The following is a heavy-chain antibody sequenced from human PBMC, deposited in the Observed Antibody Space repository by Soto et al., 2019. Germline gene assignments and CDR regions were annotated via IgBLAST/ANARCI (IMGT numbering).Heavy chain of an antibody. CDR2: MTGAGDAT. CDR3: AKDEEVSIFGVVAPNPFDF. D-gene: IGHD3-3*01. J-gene: IGHJ3*01. Sequence: GGSLRLSCAAAGFNFRNYPMGWVRQAPGRGLACVSAMTGAGDATYHADSVKGRFTISRDNSKNTLYLQMNSLRAEDTAVYYCAKDEEVSIFGVVAPNPFDFWGQGTVVTVSS. V-gene: IGHV3-23*01. CDR1: GFNFRNYP.